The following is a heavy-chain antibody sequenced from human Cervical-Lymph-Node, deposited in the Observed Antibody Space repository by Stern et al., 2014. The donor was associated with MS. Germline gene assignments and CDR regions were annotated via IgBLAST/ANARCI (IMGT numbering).Heavy chain of an antibody. CDR2: IFPVFGTP. D-gene: IGHD6-13*01. V-gene: IGHV1-69*01. Sequence: VQLVESGAEVPKPGSSVKVSFNASGGTFSKFPSGWVRPAPGQGLLWMGGIFPVFGTPTYAQEFRGRVTITADVSTSTVYMELSSLRSDDTAVYYCALSSETSDRWYSLGYDLWGQGTLVTVSS. CDR3: ALSSETSDRWYSLGYDL. J-gene: IGHJ5*02. CDR1: GGTFSKFP.